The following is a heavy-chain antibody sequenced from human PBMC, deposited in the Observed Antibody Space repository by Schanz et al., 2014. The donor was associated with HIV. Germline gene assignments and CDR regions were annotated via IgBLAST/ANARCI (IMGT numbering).Heavy chain of an antibody. Sequence: EVQLVESGGGLVQPGRSLRLSCAASGFTFDDFAMHWVRQAPGKGLEWVSSISWNSGIIGYADSVKGRFSISGDNAKNSLYLQIISLTAEDTAMYYCARDRVSGSSSSSWFDPWGQGTLVTVSS. CDR2: ISWNSGII. CDR1: GFTFDDFA. V-gene: IGHV3-9*01. J-gene: IGHJ5*02. D-gene: IGHD6-6*01. CDR3: ARDRVSGSSSSSWFDP.